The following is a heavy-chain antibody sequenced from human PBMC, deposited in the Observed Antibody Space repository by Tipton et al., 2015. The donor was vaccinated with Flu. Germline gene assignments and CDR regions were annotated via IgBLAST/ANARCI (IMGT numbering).Heavy chain of an antibody. CDR1: GDSLNSYY. V-gene: IGHV4-59*01. CDR2: VYYSGTT. J-gene: IGHJ5*02. D-gene: IGHD1-26*01. Sequence: TLSFTCSVSGDSLNSYYWSWIRQSPGKGLEWIGQVYYSGTTNYNPSLKSRVTISLDKSKNQFSLTLKSMTTADTAVFYCARGGWEPHGGWFDPWGQGILVTVSS. CDR3: ARGGWEPHGGWFDP.